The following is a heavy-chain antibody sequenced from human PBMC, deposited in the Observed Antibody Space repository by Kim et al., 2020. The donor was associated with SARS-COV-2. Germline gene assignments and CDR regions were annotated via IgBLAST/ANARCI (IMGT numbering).Heavy chain of an antibody. CDR2: IIPIFGTA. V-gene: IGHV1-69*13. J-gene: IGHJ4*02. Sequence: SVKVSCKASGGTFSSYAISWVRQAPGQGLEWMGGIIPIFGTANYAQKFQGRVTITADESTSTAYMELSSLRSEDTAVYYCASEPPGGDAYFDYWGQGTLVTVSS. CDR3: ASEPPGGDAYFDY. D-gene: IGHD3-10*01. CDR1: GGTFSSYA.